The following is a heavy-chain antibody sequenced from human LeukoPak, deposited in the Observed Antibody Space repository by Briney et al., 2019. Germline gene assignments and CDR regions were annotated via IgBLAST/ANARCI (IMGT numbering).Heavy chain of an antibody. CDR2: IYSGVGT. Sequence: PGGSLRLSCAASGFIVSSRYMSWVRQAPGKGLEWVSAIYSGVGTNYADSVKGRFTISRDNSKNTLSLQMNSLRAEDTAVYYCAKEDYYGSGSFPGYWGQGALVTVSS. J-gene: IGHJ4*02. D-gene: IGHD3-10*01. CDR3: AKEDYYGSGSFPGY. CDR1: GFIVSSRY. V-gene: IGHV3-53*05.